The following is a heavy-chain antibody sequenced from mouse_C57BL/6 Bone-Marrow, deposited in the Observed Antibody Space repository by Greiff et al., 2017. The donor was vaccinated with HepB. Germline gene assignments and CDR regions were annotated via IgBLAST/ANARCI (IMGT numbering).Heavy chain of an antibody. CDR1: GYTFTSYW. V-gene: IGHV1-55*01. CDR3: APYYYGSSPYYYAMDY. J-gene: IGHJ4*01. Sequence: QVQLKQPGAELVKPGASVKMSCKASGYTFTSYWITWVKQRPGQGLEWIGDIYPGSGSTNYNEKFKSKATLTVDTSSSTAYMQLSSLTSEDSAVYYCAPYYYGSSPYYYAMDYWGQGTSVTVSS. CDR2: IYPGSGST. D-gene: IGHD1-1*01.